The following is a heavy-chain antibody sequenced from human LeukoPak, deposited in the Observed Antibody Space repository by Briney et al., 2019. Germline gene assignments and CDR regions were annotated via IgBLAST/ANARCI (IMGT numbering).Heavy chain of an antibody. CDR1: GYTFTIYG. V-gene: IGHV1-18*01. CDR3: ARDGFTIFGVVIIRDYYYYMDV. CDR2: ISAYNGNT. J-gene: IGHJ6*03. Sequence: ASVKVSCKASGYTFTIYGISWVRQAPGQGLEWMGWISAYNGNTNYAQKLQGRVTMTTDTSTSTAYMELRSLRSDDTAVYYCARDGFTIFGVVIIRDYYYYMDVWGKGTTVTVSS. D-gene: IGHD3-3*01.